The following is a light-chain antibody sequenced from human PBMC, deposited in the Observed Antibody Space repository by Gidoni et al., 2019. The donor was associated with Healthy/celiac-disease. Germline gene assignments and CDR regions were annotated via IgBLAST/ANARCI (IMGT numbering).Light chain of an antibody. Sequence: QSVLTQPPSLSGAPGQRVTISCPGSSSNIGAGYDVHWYQQLPGTAPKLLIYGNSNRPSGVPDRFSGSKSGTSASLAITGLQAEDEADYYCQSYDSSLSGVVFGGGTKLPVL. J-gene: IGLJ2*01. CDR3: QSYDSSLSGVV. CDR1: SSNIGAGYD. CDR2: GNS. V-gene: IGLV1-40*01.